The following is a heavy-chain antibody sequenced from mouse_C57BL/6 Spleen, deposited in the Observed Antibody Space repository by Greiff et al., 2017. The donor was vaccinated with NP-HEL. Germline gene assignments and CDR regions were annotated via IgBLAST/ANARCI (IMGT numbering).Heavy chain of an antibody. V-gene: IGHV1-82*01. CDR3: ARSHSNHYAMDY. J-gene: IGHJ4*01. Sequence: VQLQQSGPELVKPGASVKISCKASGYAFSSSWMNWVKQRPGKGLEWIGRIYPGDGDTNYNGKFKGKATLTADKSSSTAYMQLSSLTSEDSAVYFCARSHSNHYAMDYWGQGTSVTVSS. D-gene: IGHD2-5*01. CDR2: IYPGDGDT. CDR1: GYAFSSSW.